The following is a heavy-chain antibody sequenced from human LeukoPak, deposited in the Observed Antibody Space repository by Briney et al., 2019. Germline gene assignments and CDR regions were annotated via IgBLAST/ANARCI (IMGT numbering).Heavy chain of an antibody. CDR1: GFTFSTYS. CDR3: ARDRHSSVDY. J-gene: IGHJ4*02. D-gene: IGHD3-22*01. V-gene: IGHV3-48*01. Sequence: GGSLKLSCAASGFTFSTYSMIWVRQAPGKGLEWLSYISGDSNTIYYADSVKGRFTVSRDNAKNSLYLQLNSLRAEDTAVYYCARDRHSSVDYWGQGTLVTVSS. CDR2: ISGDSNTI.